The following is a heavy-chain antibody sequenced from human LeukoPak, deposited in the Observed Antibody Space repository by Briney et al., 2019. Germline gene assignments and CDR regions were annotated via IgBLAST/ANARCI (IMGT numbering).Heavy chain of an antibody. J-gene: IGHJ4*02. CDR3: AKDRDRLSDYPDY. D-gene: IGHD4/OR15-4a*01. CDR1: GFLFSSHG. V-gene: IGHV3-30*02. CDR2: IRFDGTIK. Sequence: GGSLXLSCAASGFLFSSHGLHWVRQAPGKGLEGVAFIRFDGTIKHYADSVKGRFTISRDSSKNTLYLQMNSLRAEDTAMYYCAKDRDRLSDYPDYWGQGTLVTVSS.